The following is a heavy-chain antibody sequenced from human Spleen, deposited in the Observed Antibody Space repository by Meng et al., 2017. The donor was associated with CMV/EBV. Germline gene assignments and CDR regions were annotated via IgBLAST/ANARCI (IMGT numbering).Heavy chain of an antibody. V-gene: IGHV3-30-3*01. CDR1: GFTFSDYY. CDR3: ARAAAGTGWFDP. D-gene: IGHD6-13*01. Sequence: CAASGFTFSDYYMTWIRQAPGKGLEWVAVISYDGSNKYYADSAKGRFTISRDNSKNTLYLQMNSLRAEDTAVYYCARAAAGTGWFDPWGQGTLVTVSS. CDR2: ISYDGSNK. J-gene: IGHJ5*02.